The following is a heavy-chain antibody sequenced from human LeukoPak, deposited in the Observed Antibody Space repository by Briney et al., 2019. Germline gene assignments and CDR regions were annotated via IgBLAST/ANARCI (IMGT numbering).Heavy chain of an antibody. CDR2: ISSSGTTI. V-gene: IGHV3-48*01. CDR3: ARDKLDFWSGYYDY. D-gene: IGHD3-3*01. Sequence: GGSLRLSCAASGFTFNRYSMNWVRQAPGRGLEWISYISSSGTTIYYADSVQGRFIISRDNAKNSLYLQMNSLRAEDTAVYYCARDKLDFWSGYYDYWGQGTLVTVSS. CDR1: GFTFNRYS. J-gene: IGHJ4*02.